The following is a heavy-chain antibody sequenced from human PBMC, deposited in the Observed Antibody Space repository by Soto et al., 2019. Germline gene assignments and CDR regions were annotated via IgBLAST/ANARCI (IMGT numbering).Heavy chain of an antibody. CDR1: GYTFTSYG. CDR3: ARDSGGSSLWFGELLYYYYGMDV. D-gene: IGHD3-10*01. CDR2: ISAYNGNT. V-gene: IGHV1-18*01. Sequence: QVQLVQSGAEVKKPGASVKVSCKASGYTFTSYGISWVRQAPGQGLEWMGWISAYNGNTNYAQKLQGRVTMTTGTSTRTAYMELRSLGSDDTAVYYCARDSGGSSLWFGELLYYYYGMDVWGQGTTVTVSS. J-gene: IGHJ6*02.